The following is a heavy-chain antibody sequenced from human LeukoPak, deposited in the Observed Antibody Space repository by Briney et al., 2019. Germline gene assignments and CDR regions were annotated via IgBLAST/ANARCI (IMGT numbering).Heavy chain of an antibody. CDR1: GITFSSLW. CDR3: AGGQGWHFDL. J-gene: IGHJ2*01. Sequence: GRSLRLSCAASGITFSSLWMSWFRQAPGKGLEWVADIRQDGSEEHYVASVKGRFTISRDSTSLYLQMNSLRAEDTAVYYCAGGQGWHFDLWGRGTLITVSS. CDR2: IRQDGSEE. D-gene: IGHD2-15*01. V-gene: IGHV3-7*01.